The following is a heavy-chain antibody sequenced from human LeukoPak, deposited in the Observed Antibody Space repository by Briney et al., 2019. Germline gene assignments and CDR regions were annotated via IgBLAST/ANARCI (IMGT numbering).Heavy chain of an antibody. D-gene: IGHD3-22*01. V-gene: IGHV4-59*01. J-gene: IGHJ4*02. CDR1: GGSFSGYY. CDR3: ARQNYNRTFDY. Sequence: SETLSLTCAVYGGSFSGYYWSWIRQPPGKGLEWIGYIYYSGSTNYNPSLKSRVTISVDTSKNQFSLKLSSVTAADTAVYYCARQNYNRTFDYWGQGTLVTVSS. CDR2: IYYSGST.